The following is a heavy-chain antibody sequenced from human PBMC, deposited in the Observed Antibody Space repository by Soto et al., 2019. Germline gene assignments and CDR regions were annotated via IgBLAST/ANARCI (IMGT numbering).Heavy chain of an antibody. CDR3: ARRYGSSFDY. J-gene: IGHJ4*02. CDR2: IYYSGST. D-gene: IGHD6-13*01. Sequence: SETLSLTYTVSGGSISSYYWSWIRQPPGKGLEWIGYIYYSGSTNYNPSLKSRVTISVDTSKNQFSLKLSSVTAADTAVYYCARRYGSSFDYWGQGTLVTSPQ. CDR1: GGSISSYY. V-gene: IGHV4-59*08.